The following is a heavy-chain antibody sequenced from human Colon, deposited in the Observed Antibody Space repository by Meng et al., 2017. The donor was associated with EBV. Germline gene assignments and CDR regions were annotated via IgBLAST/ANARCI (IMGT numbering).Heavy chain of an antibody. CDR3: ARGPYCGGDCYWFDP. CDR1: GDPISSGDYS. J-gene: IGHJ5*02. D-gene: IGHD2-21*02. V-gene: IGHV4-30-2*01. CDR2: IYHGGTT. Sequence: LQASHQGLLQPPPSLSPTCAVSGDPISSGDYSWSWIRQPPGQGLEWIGYIYHGGTTYNTSLKSRVTISVDNSKNQFSLRLTSVTAADTAVYYCARGPYCGGDCYWFDPWGQGTLVTVSS.